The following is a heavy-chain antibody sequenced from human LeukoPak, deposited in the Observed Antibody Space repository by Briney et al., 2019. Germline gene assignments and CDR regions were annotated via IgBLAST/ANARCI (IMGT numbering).Heavy chain of an antibody. CDR2: IKQDGSEK. CDR3: ARDDGGDFNDAFDI. CDR1: GFTFSSYW. J-gene: IGHJ3*02. D-gene: IGHD2-21*02. V-gene: IGHV3-7*01. Sequence: GGSLRLSCAASGFTFSSYWMSWVRQAPGKGLEWVANIKQDGSEKYYVDSVKGRFTISRDNAKNSLYLQMNSLRAEDTAVYYCARDDGGDFNDAFDIWGQGTLVTVSS.